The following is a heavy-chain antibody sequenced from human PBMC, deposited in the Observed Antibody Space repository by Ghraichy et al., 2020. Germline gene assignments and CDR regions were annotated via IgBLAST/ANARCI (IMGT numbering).Heavy chain of an antibody. Sequence: SETLSLTCAVYGGSFSGYYWSWIRQPPGKGLEWIGEINHSGSTNYNPSLKSRVTISVDTSKNQFSLKLSSVTAADTAVYYCARGRGYSYNYYYYYGMDVWGQGTTVTVSS. V-gene: IGHV4-34*01. D-gene: IGHD5-18*01. CDR2: INHSGST. CDR1: GGSFSGYY. J-gene: IGHJ6*02. CDR3: ARGRGYSYNYYYYYGMDV.